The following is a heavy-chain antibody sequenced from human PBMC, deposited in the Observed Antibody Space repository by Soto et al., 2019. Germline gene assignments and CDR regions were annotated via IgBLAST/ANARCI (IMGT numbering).Heavy chain of an antibody. CDR1: GFTFSSYA. V-gene: IGHV3-23*01. J-gene: IGHJ6*02. D-gene: IGHD2-15*01. CDR2: ISGSGGST. Sequence: PGGSLRLSCAAPGFTFSSYAMSWVRQAPGKGLEWVSAISGSGGSTYYADSVKGRFTISRDNSKNTLYLQMNSLRAEDTAVYYCAKEGGNPYYYYYGMDVWGQGTTVTVSS. CDR3: AKEGGNPYYYYYGMDV.